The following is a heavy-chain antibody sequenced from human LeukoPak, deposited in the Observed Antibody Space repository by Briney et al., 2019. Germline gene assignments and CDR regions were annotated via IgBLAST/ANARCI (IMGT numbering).Heavy chain of an antibody. Sequence: PSESLSLTCTVSGGSISSSSYYWSWIRQPAGKGLEWIGRIYTSGSTNYNPSLKSRVTMSVDTSKNQFSLKLSSVTAADTAVYYCARDRYDFWSGFYSGAFDIWGQGTMVTVSS. D-gene: IGHD3-3*01. CDR2: IYTSGST. J-gene: IGHJ3*02. CDR3: ARDRYDFWSGFYSGAFDI. V-gene: IGHV4-61*02. CDR1: GGSISSSSYY.